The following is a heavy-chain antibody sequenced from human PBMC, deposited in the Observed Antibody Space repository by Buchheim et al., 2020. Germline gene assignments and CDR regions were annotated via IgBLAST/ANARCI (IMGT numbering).Heavy chain of an antibody. J-gene: IGHJ4*02. D-gene: IGHD5-18*01. CDR3: AREGQDSYGYGYYCDY. CDR1: GFTFSSYS. CDR2: ISTSSSII. V-gene: IGHV3-48*02. Sequence: EVQLVESGGGLVQPGGSLRLSCAASGFTFSSYSMNWVRQAPGKGLEWVSYISTSSSIIYYADSVKGRFTISRDNAKNSLYLQMNSLRDEDTAVYYCAREGQDSYGYGYYCDYWGQGTL.